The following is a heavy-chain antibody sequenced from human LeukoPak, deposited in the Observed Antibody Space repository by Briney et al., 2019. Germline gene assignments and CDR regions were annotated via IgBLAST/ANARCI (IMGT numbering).Heavy chain of an antibody. V-gene: IGHV1-46*01. CDR1: GYTLTSYY. CDR3: ARYGFSSSWQRGWHVFDI. D-gene: IGHD6-13*01. J-gene: IGHJ3*02. CDR2: INPTVGDT. Sequence: ASVKVSCKASGYTLTSYYMHWVRQAPGQGLEWMGIINPTVGDTIYAQKFQGRVTITRDMSTSTVYMELSSLRSDDTAVYYCARYGFSSSWQRGWHVFDIWGQGTMVTVSS.